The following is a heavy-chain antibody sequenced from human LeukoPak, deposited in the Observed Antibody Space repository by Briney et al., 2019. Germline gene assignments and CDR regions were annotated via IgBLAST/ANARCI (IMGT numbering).Heavy chain of an antibody. D-gene: IGHD6-6*01. CDR3: ARDHVVINAARPAYGY. CDR2: MNPNSGNT. CDR1: GYTFTSYD. J-gene: IGHJ4*02. Sequence: ASVKVSCKASGYTFTSYDINWVRQATGQGLEWMGWMNPNSGNTGYAQKFQGRVTITRNTSISTAYMELSRLRSDDTAVYYCARDHVVINAARPAYGYWGQGTLVTVSS. V-gene: IGHV1-8*03.